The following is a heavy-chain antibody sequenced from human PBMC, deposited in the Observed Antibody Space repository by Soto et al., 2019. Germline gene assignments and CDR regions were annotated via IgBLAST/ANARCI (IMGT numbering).Heavy chain of an antibody. CDR1: GDTFSFYT. D-gene: IGHD3-10*01. CDR2: INPILSMS. CDR3: ATSYGSGYRAFDS. J-gene: IGHJ4*02. Sequence: QVRLVQSGAEVKKPGSSVKVSCKASGDTFSFYTINWVRQAPGLGLEWVGRINPILSMSNYAQKFQGRVTMTADKSTNTAYMELRSLRSEDTAMYFCATSYGSGYRAFDSWGQVALVTVTS. V-gene: IGHV1-69*02.